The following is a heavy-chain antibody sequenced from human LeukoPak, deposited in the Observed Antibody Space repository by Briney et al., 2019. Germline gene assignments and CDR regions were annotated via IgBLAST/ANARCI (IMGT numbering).Heavy chain of an antibody. CDR3: ARGVGYSNPFVAFDI. J-gene: IGHJ3*02. V-gene: IGHV3-30*04. Sequence: GGSLRLSCAASGLTFSSYAMHWVRQAPGKGLEWVAVISYDGSNKYYADSVKGRFTISRDNSKNTLYLQMNSLRAEDTAVYYCARGVGYSNPFVAFDIWGQGTMVTVSS. CDR1: GLTFSSYA. CDR2: ISYDGSNK. D-gene: IGHD4-11*01.